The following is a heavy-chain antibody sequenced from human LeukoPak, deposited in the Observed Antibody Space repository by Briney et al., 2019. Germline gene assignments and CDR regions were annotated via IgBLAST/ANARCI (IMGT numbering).Heavy chain of an antibody. Sequence: SVKVSCKASGGTFSSYAISWVRQAPGQGLEWMGRIVPILGIANYAQKFQGRVTFTADKSTSTAYMELSSLRSEDTAVYYCASGDGDYVSDYWGQGTLVTVSS. D-gene: IGHD4-17*01. CDR1: GGTFSSYA. CDR2: IVPILGIA. V-gene: IGHV1-69*04. J-gene: IGHJ4*02. CDR3: ASGDGDYVSDY.